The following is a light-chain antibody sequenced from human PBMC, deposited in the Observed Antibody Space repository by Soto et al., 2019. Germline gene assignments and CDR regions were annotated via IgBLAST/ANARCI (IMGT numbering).Light chain of an antibody. Sequence: QSVLTQPASVSGSPGQSITISCTGTSSDIGNYDFVSWYQQVPGTAPKAMIYEVSSRPPGVSNRFSGSKSGNTASLTISGLQAEEEAYYYCSSYTTSTSFILFGGGTKLTVL. J-gene: IGLJ2*01. V-gene: IGLV2-14*01. CDR2: EVS. CDR3: SSYTTSTSFIL. CDR1: SSDIGNYDF.